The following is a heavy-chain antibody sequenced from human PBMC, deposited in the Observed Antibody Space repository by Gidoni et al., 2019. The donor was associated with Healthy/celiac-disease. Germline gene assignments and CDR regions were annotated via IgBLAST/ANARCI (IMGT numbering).Heavy chain of an antibody. CDR1: GGTFSSYA. Sequence: QVQLVQSGAEVKKPGSSVKVSCKASGGTFSSYAISWVRQAPGQGLEWMGGISPSFGTANYAQKFQGRVTITADESTSTAYMELSSLRSEETAVYYCAREEVEMATIRRRYYYYGRDVWGQGTTVTVSS. V-gene: IGHV1-69*01. D-gene: IGHD5-12*01. J-gene: IGHJ6*02. CDR2: ISPSFGTA. CDR3: AREEVEMATIRRRYYYYGRDV.